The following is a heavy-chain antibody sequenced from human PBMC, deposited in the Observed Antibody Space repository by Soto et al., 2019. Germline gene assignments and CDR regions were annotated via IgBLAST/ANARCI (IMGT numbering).Heavy chain of an antibody. CDR3: AKDFSYALLDQPGRDYGYYGMDV. V-gene: IGHV3-30*18. CDR1: GFTSSTYG. D-gene: IGHD3-16*01. CDR2: ISYDGSNT. Sequence: PGGSLRLSCAAFGFTSSTYGMHWVRQAPGKGLEWMAAISYDGSNTYYANSVKGRFTISRDNAKNTLYLQMKGLRAEDTAVYYCAKDFSYALLDQPGRDYGYYGMDVWGQGTTVTVSS. J-gene: IGHJ6*02.